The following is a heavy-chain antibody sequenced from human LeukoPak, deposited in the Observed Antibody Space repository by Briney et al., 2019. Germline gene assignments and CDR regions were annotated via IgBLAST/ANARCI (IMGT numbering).Heavy chain of an antibody. CDR1: GYTFTGYY. D-gene: IGHD3-22*01. Sequence: GASVKVSCKASGYTFTGYYMHWVRQAPGQGLEWMGWINPNSGGTNYAQKFQGRVTMTRDTSISTAYMELSRLRSDDTAVYYCARHDYYDSSGYRYDYWGQGTLVTVSS. CDR3: ARHDYYDSSGYRYDY. CDR2: INPNSGGT. J-gene: IGHJ4*02. V-gene: IGHV1-2*02.